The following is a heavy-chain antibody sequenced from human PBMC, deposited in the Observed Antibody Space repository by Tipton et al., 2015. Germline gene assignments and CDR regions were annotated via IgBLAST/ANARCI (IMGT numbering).Heavy chain of an antibody. J-gene: IGHJ3*02. CDR1: SDSINKYY. Sequence: TLSLTCTVSSDSINKYYWSWIRQPPGKELQWIGYIQYSGGTNYNPSLESRVSMSVDTSKTQFSLEMRSVTATDTAVYYCARDQRDYGDYMDAFDIWGQGTMVTVSS. D-gene: IGHD4-17*01. CDR2: IQYSGGT. V-gene: IGHV4-59*01. CDR3: ARDQRDYGDYMDAFDI.